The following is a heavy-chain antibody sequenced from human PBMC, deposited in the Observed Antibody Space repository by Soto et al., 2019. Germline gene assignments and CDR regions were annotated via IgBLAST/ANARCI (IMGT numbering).Heavy chain of an antibody. V-gene: IGHV3-23*01. J-gene: IGHJ4*02. Sequence: GGSLRLSCAASGLTFSNYAMNWVRQAPGKGLEWVSGISGSGANTYYADSVKGRFTISRDNSKNTLYLQMNNLRAEDTAVYFCAKDPAINPHYFDLWGQGTLVTVSS. CDR3: AKDPAINPHYFDL. CDR2: ISGSGANT. D-gene: IGHD2-2*01. CDR1: GLTFSNYA.